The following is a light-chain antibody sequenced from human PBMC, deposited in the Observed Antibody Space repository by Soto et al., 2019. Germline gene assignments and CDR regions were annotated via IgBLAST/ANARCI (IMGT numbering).Light chain of an antibody. J-gene: IGLJ2*01. CDR3: SSYTTSNTLV. Sequence: QSALTRPASVSGSPGQSITISCTGTSSDVGAHNFVSWYQQHPGKAPKLMIYDVTNRPSGVSSRFSGSKSGNTASLAISGLQAEDEADYYCSSYTTSNTLVFGGGTKVTV. CDR1: SSDVGAHNF. CDR2: DVT. V-gene: IGLV2-14*03.